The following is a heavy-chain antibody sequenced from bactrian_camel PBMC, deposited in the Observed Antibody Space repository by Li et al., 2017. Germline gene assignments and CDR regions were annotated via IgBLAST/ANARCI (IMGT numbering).Heavy chain of an antibody. V-gene: IGHV3S67*01. Sequence: VQLVESGGGLVQPGGSLRVSCAASGFTFSTHCVGWFRQAPGKEREEVAGIDKRGVTSYGDSVKGRFTISRDNAKNTLYVQMNSLKSEDTAQYYCVTESDSYFSDWGQGTQVTVS. CDR3: VTESDSYFSD. J-gene: IGHJ6*01. CDR1: GFTFSTHC. CDR2: IDKRGVT. D-gene: IGHD4*01.